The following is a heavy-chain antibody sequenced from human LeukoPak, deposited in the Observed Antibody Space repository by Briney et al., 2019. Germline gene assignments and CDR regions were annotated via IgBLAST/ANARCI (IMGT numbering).Heavy chain of an antibody. CDR2: ISSSSSYI. V-gene: IGHV3-21*01. Sequence: GGSLRLSCAASGFTFSSYSMNWVRQAPGKGLEWVSSISSSSSYIYYADSVKGRFTISRDNAKNSLYLQMNSLRAEDTAVYYCARGVAAAGYYYYYYMDVWGIGTTVIISS. J-gene: IGHJ6*03. D-gene: IGHD6-13*01. CDR3: ARGVAAAGYYYYYYMDV. CDR1: GFTFSSYS.